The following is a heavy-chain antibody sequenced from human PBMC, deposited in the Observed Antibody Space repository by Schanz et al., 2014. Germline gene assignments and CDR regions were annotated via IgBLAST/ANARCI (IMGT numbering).Heavy chain of an antibody. V-gene: IGHV3-53*01. CDR3: ARGEFGRLFPTWFDP. J-gene: IGHJ5*02. D-gene: IGHD3-10*01. CDR2: MYINSGST. Sequence: EVQLVESGGGLIQPGGSLRLSCAVSGFTVNTNYMSWVRQAPGKGLEWISSMYINSGSTQYADSVKGRFIISRDNAKNSLYLQMNSLTDEDTAVYYCARGEFGRLFPTWFDPWGQGTLVTVSS. CDR1: GFTVNTNY.